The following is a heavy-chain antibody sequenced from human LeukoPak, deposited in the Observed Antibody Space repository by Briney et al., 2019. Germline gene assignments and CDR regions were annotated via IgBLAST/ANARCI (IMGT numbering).Heavy chain of an antibody. V-gene: IGHV3-64D*09. Sequence: GGSLRRSCSASGFTFSSYAMHWVRQPPGKGLEYVSAITTNGGSTNYADSVKGRFTISRDNSKNSLYLQMSSLRGEDTAVYYCVKGWIQLDYWGQGTLVTVSS. CDR3: VKGWIQLDY. CDR2: ITTNGGST. CDR1: GFTFSSYA. J-gene: IGHJ4*02. D-gene: IGHD5-18*01.